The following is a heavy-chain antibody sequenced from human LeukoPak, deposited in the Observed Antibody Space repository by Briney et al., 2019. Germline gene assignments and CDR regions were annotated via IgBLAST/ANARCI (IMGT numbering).Heavy chain of an antibody. V-gene: IGHV1-2*02. Sequence: ASVKVSCKASGYTFTGYYMHWVRQAPGQGLEWMGWITPSSGATDYAQQFQGRVSMTRDTSISTAYMELNNLISDDTAVYYCARGMGSGTYRRFDFWGQGTLVTVSS. J-gene: IGHJ4*02. CDR3: ARGMGSGTYRRFDF. CDR2: ITPSSGAT. CDR1: GYTFTGYY. D-gene: IGHD3-10*01.